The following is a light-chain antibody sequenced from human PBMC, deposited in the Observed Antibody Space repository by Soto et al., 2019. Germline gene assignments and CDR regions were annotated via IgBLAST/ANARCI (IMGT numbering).Light chain of an antibody. J-gene: IGKJ1*01. CDR2: KAS. CDR1: QSISSW. V-gene: IGKV1-5*03. CDR3: QHYNTSPWT. Sequence: DIQMTQSPSTLSASVGDRVTVTCRASQSISSWLAWYQQKAGKAPKLLIYKASALESGVPSRFSGSGSGTEFPLTISSLAPEDFATYYCQHYNTSPWTFGQGTKVEIK.